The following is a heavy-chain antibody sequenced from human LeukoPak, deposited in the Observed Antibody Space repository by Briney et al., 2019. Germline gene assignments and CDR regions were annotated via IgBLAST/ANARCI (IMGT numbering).Heavy chain of an antibody. D-gene: IGHD3-22*01. CDR2: TNPAKSDT. J-gene: IGHJ3*02. CDR1: EYSFTTYW. Sequence: GESLKISCKGSEYSFTTYWIGWVRQMPGKGLEYMGITNPAKSDTRYSPSFQGQISISVDKSTNTAYLQWGSLRASDTAIYYCARLLGLKVVTPDDEAFDIWGQGTMVIVSS. CDR3: ARLLGLKVVTPDDEAFDI. V-gene: IGHV5-51*01.